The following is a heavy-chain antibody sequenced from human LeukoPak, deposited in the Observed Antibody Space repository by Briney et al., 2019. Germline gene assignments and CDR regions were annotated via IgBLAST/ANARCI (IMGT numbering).Heavy chain of an antibody. Sequence: SVKVSCKASVGTFSSYAISWVRQAPGQGLEWMGRIIPILGIANYAQKFQGRVTITADKSTSTAYMELSSLRSEDTAVYYCARDGSAGEGDYWGQGTLVTVSS. D-gene: IGHD7-27*01. CDR3: ARDGSAGEGDY. CDR1: VGTFSSYA. J-gene: IGHJ4*02. V-gene: IGHV1-69*04. CDR2: IIPILGIA.